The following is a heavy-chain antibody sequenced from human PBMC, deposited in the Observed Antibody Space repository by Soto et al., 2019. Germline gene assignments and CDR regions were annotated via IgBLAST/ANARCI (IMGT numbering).Heavy chain of an antibody. CDR1: GYTFTGYY. Sequence: ASVKVSCKASGYTFTGYYMHWVRQAPGQGLEWMGWINPNSGGTNYAQKFQGRVTMTRDTSISTACMELSRLRSDDMAVYYCASYILTGYYFDYWGQGTLVTVSS. CDR2: INPNSGGT. J-gene: IGHJ4*02. D-gene: IGHD3-9*01. CDR3: ASYILTGYYFDY. V-gene: IGHV1-2*02.